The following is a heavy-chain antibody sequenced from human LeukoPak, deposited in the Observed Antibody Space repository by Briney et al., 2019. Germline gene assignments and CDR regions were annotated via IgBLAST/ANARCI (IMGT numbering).Heavy chain of an antibody. CDR1: GGTFRGYY. CDR3: ARGVLGPYYFDL. Sequence: SETLSLTCAVYGGTFRGYYWRWIRQPPGKGLEWIGEIHYTGATNYKPSPKSRVTISADPSTNQVSLRVSSVTAADTAVYYCARGVLGPYYFDLWGRGTLVTVSS. V-gene: IGHV4-34*01. D-gene: IGHD7-27*01. CDR2: IHYTGAT. J-gene: IGHJ2*01.